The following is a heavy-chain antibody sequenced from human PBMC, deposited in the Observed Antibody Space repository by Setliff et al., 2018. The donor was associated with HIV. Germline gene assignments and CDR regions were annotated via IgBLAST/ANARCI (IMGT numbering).Heavy chain of an antibody. CDR3: ARDSGDDYSDYYYYGMDV. J-gene: IGHJ6*02. Sequence: GASVKVSCKASGGTFSSYVISWVRQAPGQGLEWMGGIIPIFGTANYAQKFQGRVAITADESTSTAYMELSSLRSEDTAVYYCARDSGDDYSDYYYYGMDVWGQGTTVTVSS. CDR2: IIPIFGTA. D-gene: IGHD4-4*01. V-gene: IGHV1-69*13. CDR1: GGTFSSYV.